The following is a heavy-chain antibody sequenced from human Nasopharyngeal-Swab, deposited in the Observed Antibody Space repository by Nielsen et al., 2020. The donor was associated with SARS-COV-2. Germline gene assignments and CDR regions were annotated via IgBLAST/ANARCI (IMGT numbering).Heavy chain of an antibody. V-gene: IGHV3-30-3*01. CDR2: ISYDGSNK. Sequence: GESLKISCAASGFTCSSYAMHWVRQAPGKGLEWVAVISYDGSNKYYADSVKGRFTISRDNSKNTLCLQMNSLRAEDTAVYYCARDWAHYYGSGALLLWWFDPWGQGTLVTVSS. D-gene: IGHD3-10*01. CDR1: GFTCSSYA. CDR3: ARDWAHYYGSGALLLWWFDP. J-gene: IGHJ5*02.